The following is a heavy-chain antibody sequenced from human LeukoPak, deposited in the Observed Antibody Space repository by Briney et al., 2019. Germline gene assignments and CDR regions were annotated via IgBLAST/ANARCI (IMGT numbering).Heavy chain of an antibody. CDR3: ARGSLTYCDSSGYYYRAFDI. V-gene: IGHV4-31*03. J-gene: IGHJ3*02. CDR1: GGSISSGDYY. Sequence: PSETLSLTCTVSGGSISSGDYYWSWIRQHPGKGLEWIGYIYYSGSTYYNPSLKSRVTISVDTSKNQFSLKLSSVTAADTAVYYCARGSLTYCDSSGYYYRAFDIWGQGTMVTVSS. CDR2: IYYSGST. D-gene: IGHD3-22*01.